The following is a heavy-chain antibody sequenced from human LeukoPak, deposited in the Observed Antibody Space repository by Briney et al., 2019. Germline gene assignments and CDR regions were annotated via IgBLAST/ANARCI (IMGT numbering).Heavy chain of an antibody. CDR2: ISSSGSTI. D-gene: IGHD1-26*01. J-gene: IGHJ5*02. CDR3: ARGWEYNWFDP. Sequence: SSSSYYMSWIRQAPGKGLEWVSYISSSGSTIYYADSVKGRFTISRDNAKNSLYLQMNSLRAEDTAVYYCARGWEYNWFDPWGQGTLVTVSS. V-gene: IGHV3-11*01. CDR1: SSSSYY.